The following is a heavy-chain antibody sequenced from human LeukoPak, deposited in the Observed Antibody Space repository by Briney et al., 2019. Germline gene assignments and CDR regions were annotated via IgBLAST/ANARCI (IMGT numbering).Heavy chain of an antibody. CDR1: GYTFTSYN. V-gene: IGHV1-46*01. CDR3: ARDLQITRRPGSIDY. Sequence: ASVKVSCKASGYTFTSYNMHWVRQAPGQGLEWMGIINSSGGSTSYAQKFQGRVTMTRDMSTSTVYMELSSLRSEDTAVYYCARDLQITRRPGSIDYWGQGTLVTVSS. D-gene: IGHD3-10*01. CDR2: INSSGGST. J-gene: IGHJ4*02.